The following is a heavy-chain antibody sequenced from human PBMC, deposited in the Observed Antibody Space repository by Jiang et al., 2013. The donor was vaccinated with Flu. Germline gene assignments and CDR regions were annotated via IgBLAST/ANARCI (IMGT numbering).Heavy chain of an antibody. CDR2: IIPILGIA. J-gene: IGHJ5*02. V-gene: IGHV1-69*04. CDR3: ASSSAWLTLGWFDP. CDR1: GGTFSSYA. D-gene: IGHD6-19*01. Sequence: GAEVKKPGSSVKVSCKASGGTFSSYAISWVRQAPGQGLEWMGRIIPILGIANYAQKFQGRVTITADKSTSTAYMELSSLRSEDTAVYYCASSSAWLTLGWFDPWGQGTLVTVSS.